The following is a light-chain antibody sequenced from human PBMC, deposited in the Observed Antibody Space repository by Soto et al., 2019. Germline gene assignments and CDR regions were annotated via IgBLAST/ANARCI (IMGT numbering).Light chain of an antibody. J-gene: IGKJ1*01. CDR1: QSVSSSY. Sequence: EIVLTQSPGTLSLSPGERATLSCRASQSVSSSYLAWYQQKPGQAPRLLIYGASSRATGIPDRFSGCGYGTDFTLTISRLEPEDFAVYYCQQYGSSPPWTFGQGTKVEIK. CDR3: QQYGSSPPWT. CDR2: GAS. V-gene: IGKV3-20*01.